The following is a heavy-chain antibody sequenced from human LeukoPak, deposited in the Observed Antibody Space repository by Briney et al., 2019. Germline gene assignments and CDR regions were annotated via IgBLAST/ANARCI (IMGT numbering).Heavy chain of an antibody. CDR3: ARTADYFDSSGSNYFDS. CDR1: GGSISSSSYY. Sequence: SETLSLTCTVSGGSISSSSYYWGWIRQPPGKGLEWLGSIYYRGSSYYNPSLKSRVTISVDTSKNQFSLRLRSVTAADTAVYYCARTADYFDSSGSNYFDSWGQGTLVTVSS. V-gene: IGHV4-39*01. J-gene: IGHJ4*02. D-gene: IGHD3-22*01. CDR2: IYYRGSS.